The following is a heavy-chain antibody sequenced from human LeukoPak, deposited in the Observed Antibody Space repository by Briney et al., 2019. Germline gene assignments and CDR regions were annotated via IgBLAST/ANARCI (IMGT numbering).Heavy chain of an antibody. V-gene: IGHV3-64*01. Sequence: GGSLRLSCAASGFTFSSYAMHWVRQAPGKGLEYVSAISSNGGSTYYANSVKGRFTISRDNSKNTLYLQMNSLRAEDTAVYCCATYSGLKFDPWGQGTLVTVSS. CDR2: ISSNGGST. CDR3: ATYSGLKFDP. CDR1: GFTFSSYA. J-gene: IGHJ5*02. D-gene: IGHD5-12*01.